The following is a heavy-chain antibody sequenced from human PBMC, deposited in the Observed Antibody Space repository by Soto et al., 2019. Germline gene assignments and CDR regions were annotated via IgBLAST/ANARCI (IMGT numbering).Heavy chain of an antibody. D-gene: IGHD1-1*01. Sequence: EVQLLESGGGLVQPGGSLRLSCAASGFTFSTYAMNWVRQAPGNGLEWVSAIRGSGGSIHYADSVEGRFTISRDNSKNSLYLQMNILRDEDTAVYHCVKGYWKADVWGQGTTVTVSS. CDR3: VKGYWKADV. CDR1: GFTFSTYA. J-gene: IGHJ6*02. CDR2: IRGSGGSI. V-gene: IGHV3-23*01.